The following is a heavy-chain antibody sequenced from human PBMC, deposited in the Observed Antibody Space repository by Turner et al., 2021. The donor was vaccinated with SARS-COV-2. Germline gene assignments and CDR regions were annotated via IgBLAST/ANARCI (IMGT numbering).Heavy chain of an antibody. Sequence: EVQLVESGGGLVQPGGSLRLSCAASGFTFSSYDMHWVRPATGKGLEWVSAIGTAGDTYYPGSVKGRFTISRENAKNSLYLQMNSLRAGDTAVYYCARAGGMTTVLPGYFDLWGRGTLVTVSS. J-gene: IGHJ2*01. D-gene: IGHD4-17*01. V-gene: IGHV3-13*04. CDR3: ARAGGMTTVLPGYFDL. CDR1: GFTFSSYD. CDR2: IGTAGDT.